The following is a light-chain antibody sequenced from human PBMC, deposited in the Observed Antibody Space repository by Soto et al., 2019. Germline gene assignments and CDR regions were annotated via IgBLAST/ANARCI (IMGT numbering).Light chain of an antibody. CDR2: EGS. J-gene: IGLJ2*01. CDR3: CSYAGSIVV. V-gene: IGLV2-23*01. Sequence: QSALTQPASVSGSPGQLITISCTGTSSDVGSYNLVSWYQQHPGKAPKLMIYEGSKRPSGVSNRFSGSKSGNTASLTISGLQAEDEADYYCCSYAGSIVVFGGGTKLTVL. CDR1: SSDVGSYNL.